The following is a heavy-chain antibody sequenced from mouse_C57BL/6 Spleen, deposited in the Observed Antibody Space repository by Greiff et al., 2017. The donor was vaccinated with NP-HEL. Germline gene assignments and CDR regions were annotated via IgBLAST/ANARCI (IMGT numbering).Heavy chain of an antibody. V-gene: IGHV3-1*01. D-gene: IGHD2-12*01. CDR3: ARGGVYRAMDY. CDR1: GYSITSGYD. CDR2: ISYSGST. J-gene: IGHJ4*01. Sequence: VQLKESGPGMVKPSQSLSLTCTVTGYSITSGYDWHWIRHFPGNKLEWMGYISYSGSTNYNPSLKSRISITHDTSKNHFFLKLNSVTTEDTSTYYCARGGVYRAMDYWGQGTSVTVSS.